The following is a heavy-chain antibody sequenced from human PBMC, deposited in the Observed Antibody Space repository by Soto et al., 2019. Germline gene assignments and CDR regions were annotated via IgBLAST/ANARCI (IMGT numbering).Heavy chain of an antibody. J-gene: IGHJ5*02. CDR1: GGSISSYY. D-gene: IGHD2-2*01. Sequence: SETLSLTCTVSGGSISSYYWSWIRQPPGKGLEWIGYIYYSGSTNYNPSLKSRVTISVDTSKNQFSLKLSSVTAADTAVYYCARFGSDCSSTSCYGPLWFDPWGQGTLVTVSS. V-gene: IGHV4-59*08. CDR2: IYYSGST. CDR3: ARFGSDCSSTSCYGPLWFDP.